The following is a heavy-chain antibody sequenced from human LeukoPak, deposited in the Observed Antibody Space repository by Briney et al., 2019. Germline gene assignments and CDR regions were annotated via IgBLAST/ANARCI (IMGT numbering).Heavy chain of an antibody. CDR1: GFTVSSNY. CDR3: ARVGRGDTYGYVDY. D-gene: IGHD5-18*01. J-gene: IGHJ4*02. V-gene: IGHV3-66*01. Sequence: GGSLRPSCAASGFTVSSNYMSWVRQTPGKGLASVSVLYSGGNTYYADSVKGRFTISRDNSKNMLFLQMNSLRAEDTAVYYCARVGRGDTYGYVDYWGQGTLVTVSS. CDR2: LYSGGNT.